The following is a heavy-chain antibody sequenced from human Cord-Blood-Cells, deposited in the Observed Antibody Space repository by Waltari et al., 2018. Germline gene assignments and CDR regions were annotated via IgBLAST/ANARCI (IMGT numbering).Heavy chain of an antibody. D-gene: IGHD3-10*01. CDR1: GFTFSSYD. V-gene: IGHV3-13*01. J-gene: IGHJ4*02. CDR2: IGTAGDT. Sequence: EVQLVESGGGLVQPGGSLRLSCAASGFTFSSYDMHWVRQATGKGLEGVSAIGTAGDTYYPGSVKGRFTISRENAKNSLYLQMNSLRAGDTAVYYCAREDGSGSYVDWGQGTLVTVSS. CDR3: AREDGSGSYVD.